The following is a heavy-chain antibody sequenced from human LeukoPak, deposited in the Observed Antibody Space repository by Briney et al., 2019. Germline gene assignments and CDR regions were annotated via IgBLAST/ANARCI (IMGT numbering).Heavy chain of an antibody. CDR2: ISKSSTYI. D-gene: IGHD2-2*01. CDR1: GFTFRDYT. Sequence: GGSLRLSCAASGFTFRDYTMNWVRQAPGKGLEWVSAISKSSTYIKYADSVKGRFTVSRDNAKNSLFLQMNSLRVEDTAVYYCAREVVIVVEPAANTIDYWGQGTRVTVSS. CDR3: AREVVIVVEPAANTIDY. V-gene: IGHV3-21*01. J-gene: IGHJ4*02.